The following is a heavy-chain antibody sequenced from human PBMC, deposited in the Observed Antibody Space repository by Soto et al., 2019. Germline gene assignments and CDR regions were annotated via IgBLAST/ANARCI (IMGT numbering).Heavy chain of an antibody. CDR3: ARVALPYSSSVGYFDY. V-gene: IGHV1-3*01. CDR2: INAGNGNT. CDR1: GYTFTSYA. J-gene: IGHJ4*02. D-gene: IGHD6-6*01. Sequence: ASVKVSCKASGYTFTSYAMHWVRQAPGQRLEWMGWINAGNGNTKYSQKFQGRVTITRDTSASTAYMELSSLRSEDTAVYYCARVALPYSSSVGYFDYWGQGTLVTSPQ.